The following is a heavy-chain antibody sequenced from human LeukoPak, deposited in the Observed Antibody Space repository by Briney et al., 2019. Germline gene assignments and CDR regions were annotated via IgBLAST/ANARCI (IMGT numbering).Heavy chain of an antibody. Sequence: GGSLRLSCAASGSTFSSYGMHWVRQAPGKGLEWVAVISYDGSNKYYADSVKGRFTISRDNSKNTLYLQMNSLRAEDTAVYYCAKAQLITAAAGEYFQHWGQGTLVTVSS. D-gene: IGHD6-13*01. V-gene: IGHV3-30*18. CDR2: ISYDGSNK. CDR1: GSTFSSYG. J-gene: IGHJ1*01. CDR3: AKAQLITAAAGEYFQH.